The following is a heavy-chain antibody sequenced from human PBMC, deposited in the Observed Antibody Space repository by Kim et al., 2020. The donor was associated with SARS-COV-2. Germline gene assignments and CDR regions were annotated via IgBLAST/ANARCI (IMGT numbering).Heavy chain of an antibody. V-gene: IGHV3-30*02. J-gene: IGHJ6*02. CDR3: AKTVLTGYYRRYYYYGMDV. Sequence: RFTISRDNSKNTLYLQMNSLRAEDTAVYYCAKTVLTGYYRRYYYYGMDVWGQGTTVTVSS. D-gene: IGHD3-9*01.